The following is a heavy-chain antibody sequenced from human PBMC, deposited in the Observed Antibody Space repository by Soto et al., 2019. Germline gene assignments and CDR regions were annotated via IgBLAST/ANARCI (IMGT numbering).Heavy chain of an antibody. CDR3: ARHWADSTVTTKDYYYYGMDV. CDR1: GGSISSGGYS. D-gene: IGHD4-17*01. CDR2: IYYSGST. V-gene: IGHV4-61*08. Sequence: PSETLSLTCAVSGGSISSGGYSWSWIRQPPGKGLEWIGYIYYSGSTNYNPSLKSRVTISVDTPKNQFSLKLSSVTAADTAVYYCARHWADSTVTTKDYYYYGMDVWGQGTTVTVSS. J-gene: IGHJ6*02.